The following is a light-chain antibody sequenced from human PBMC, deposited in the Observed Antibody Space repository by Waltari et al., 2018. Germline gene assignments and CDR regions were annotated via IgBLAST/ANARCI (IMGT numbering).Light chain of an antibody. CDR1: QSLSRN. V-gene: IGKV3-15*01. Sequence: EILMTQSPGTLSVSPRETATLSCRASQSLSRNLAWYQLKPGQAPRLLIYAASTGATGIPARFSGSGSGTEFTLTISSLQSEDFAVYYCQQYSDWPPLTFGGGTKVEIK. CDR3: QQYSDWPPLT. CDR2: AAS. J-gene: IGKJ4*01.